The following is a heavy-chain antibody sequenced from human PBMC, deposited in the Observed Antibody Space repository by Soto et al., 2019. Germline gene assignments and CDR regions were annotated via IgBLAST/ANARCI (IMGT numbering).Heavy chain of an antibody. V-gene: IGHV4-39*01. CDR3: ARQVRDTMIVVVTLDY. J-gene: IGHJ4*02. CDR2: IYYSGST. D-gene: IGHD3-22*01. Sequence: PSETLSLTCTVSGGSISSSSYYWGWIRQPPGKGLEWIGSIYYSGSTYYNPSLKSRVTISVDTSKNQFSLKLSSVTAADTAVYYCARQVRDTMIVVVTLDYWGQGTLVTVSS. CDR1: GGSISSSSYY.